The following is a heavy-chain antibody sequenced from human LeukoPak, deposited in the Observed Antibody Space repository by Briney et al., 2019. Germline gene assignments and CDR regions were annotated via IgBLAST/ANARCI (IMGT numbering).Heavy chain of an antibody. CDR2: IYYSGST. J-gene: IGHJ5*02. D-gene: IGHD2-2*01. CDR3: ARDGGRYCSSTSCPGPSHWFDP. Sequence: SETLSLTCTVSGGSISSGDYYCSWIRQPPGKGLEWIGYIYYSGSTYYNPSLKSRVTISVDTSKNQFSLKLSSVTAADTAVYYCARDGGRYCSSTSCPGPSHWFDPWGQGTLVTVSS. CDR1: GGSISSGDYY. V-gene: IGHV4-30-4*08.